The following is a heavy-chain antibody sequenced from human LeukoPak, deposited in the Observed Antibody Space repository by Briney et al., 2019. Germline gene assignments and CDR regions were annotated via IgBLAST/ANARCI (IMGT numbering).Heavy chain of an antibody. D-gene: IGHD6-19*01. CDR3: LAVAGMGGLXXVDY. CDR2: MNPNSGNT. CDR1: GYTFTSYD. J-gene: IGHJ4*02. V-gene: IGHV1-8*01. Sequence: ASVKVSCKASGYTFTSYDINWVRQATGQGLEWMGWMNPNSGNTGYAQKFQGRVTMTRNTSISTAYMELRSLRSDDTAVYYCLAVAGMGGLXXVDYWGQGTLVTVSS.